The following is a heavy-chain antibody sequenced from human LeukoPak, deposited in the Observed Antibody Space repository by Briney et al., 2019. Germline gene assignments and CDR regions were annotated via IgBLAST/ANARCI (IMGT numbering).Heavy chain of an antibody. CDR1: GFTSSSYS. V-gene: IGHV3-21*01. J-gene: IGHJ3*02. CDR2: ISSSSSYI. D-gene: IGHD2-21*02. Sequence: GGSLRLSCAASGFTSSSYSMNWVRQAPGKGLEWVSSISSSSSYIYYADSVKGRFTISRDNAKNSLYLQMNSLRAEDTAVYYCAREGGDLGDAFDIWGQGTMVTVSS. CDR3: AREGGDLGDAFDI.